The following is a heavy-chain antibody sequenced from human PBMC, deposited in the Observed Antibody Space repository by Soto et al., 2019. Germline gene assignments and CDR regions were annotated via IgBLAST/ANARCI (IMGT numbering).Heavy chain of an antibody. J-gene: IGHJ5*02. V-gene: IGHV1-69*12. CDR3: ATGEVVPSFPNWLDT. CDR2: FIPSFPAP. Sequence: VQFVQSGAELKKPGSSVRVSCRASGGTIKTYTLSWVRQAPGQGLEWMGAFIPSFPAPNFAQRFKGRLPLTADESTNTGFRELSGLRPEDTAMYFCATGEVVPSFPNWLDTWGQGTHVIVSS. D-gene: IGHD2-21*01. CDR1: GGTIKTYT.